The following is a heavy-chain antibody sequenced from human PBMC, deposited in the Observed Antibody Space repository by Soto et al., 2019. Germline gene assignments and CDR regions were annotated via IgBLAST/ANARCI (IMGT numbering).Heavy chain of an antibody. D-gene: IGHD4-17*01. V-gene: IGHV1-69*01. J-gene: IGHJ6*02. CDR3: ASGGTVTTNYYYYGMDV. Sequence: QVQLVQSGAEVKKPGSSVKVSCKASGGTFSSYAISWVRQAPGQGLEWMGGIIPIFGTANYAQKFQGRVTITADESTSTAYMELSSLRSEDTAVYYCASGGTVTTNYYYYGMDVWGQWTTVTVYS. CDR1: GGTFSSYA. CDR2: IIPIFGTA.